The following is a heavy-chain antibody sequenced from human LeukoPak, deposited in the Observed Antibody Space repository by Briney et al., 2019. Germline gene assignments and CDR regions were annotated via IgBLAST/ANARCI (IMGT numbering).Heavy chain of an antibody. CDR2: IKQDGSEK. V-gene: IGHV3-7*01. CDR3: ARDGGYSYGYDY. CDR1: GFTFSSHW. D-gene: IGHD5-18*01. J-gene: IGHJ4*02. Sequence: GGSLRLSCAASGFTFSSHWMSWVRQAPGKGLEWVANIKQDGSEKYYVDSVKGRFTISRDNAKNSLYLQMNSLRAEDTAVYYCARDGGYSYGYDYWGQGTLVTVSS.